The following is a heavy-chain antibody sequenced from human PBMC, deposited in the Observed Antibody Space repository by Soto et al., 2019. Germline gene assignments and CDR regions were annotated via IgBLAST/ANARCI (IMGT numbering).Heavy chain of an antibody. CDR1: GYTFTTSD. J-gene: IGHJ5*02. V-gene: IGHV1-8*01. CDR2: MNPNSGNT. Sequence: ASVKVSFKASGYTFTTSDINWVRQATGQGLEWMGWMNPNSGNTGYAQKFQGRVTMTRDTSISTAYMELSGLRSEDTAVYYCARGYYYDSSGYYYGPWGQGTPVTVSS. D-gene: IGHD3-22*01. CDR3: ARGYYYDSSGYYYGP.